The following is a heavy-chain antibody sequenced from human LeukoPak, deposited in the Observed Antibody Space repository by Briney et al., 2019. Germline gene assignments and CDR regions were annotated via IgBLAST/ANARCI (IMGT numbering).Heavy chain of an antibody. CDR1: GGSISSYY. Sequence: PSETLSLTCTVSGGSISSYYWSWIRQPPGKGLEWIGYIYYSGSTNYNPSLKSRGTISVDTSKNQFSLKLSSVTAADTAVYYCASDYYDSSGYGSWGQGTLVTVSS. V-gene: IGHV4-59*01. D-gene: IGHD3-22*01. CDR2: IYYSGST. J-gene: IGHJ4*02. CDR3: ASDYYDSSGYGS.